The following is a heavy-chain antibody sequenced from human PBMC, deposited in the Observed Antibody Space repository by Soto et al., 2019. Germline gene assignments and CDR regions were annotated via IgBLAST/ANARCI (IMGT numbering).Heavy chain of an antibody. V-gene: IGHV4-39*01. CDR1: GGSISSSSYY. D-gene: IGHD6-13*01. Sequence: SETLSLTCTVSGGSISSSSYYWGWIRQPPGKGLEWIGSIYYSGSTYYNPSLKSRVTISVDTSKNQFSLKLSSVTAADTAVFYCARLDSSSWYEGSWFDPWGQGTLVTVSS. CDR2: IYYSGST. J-gene: IGHJ5*02. CDR3: ARLDSSSWYEGSWFDP.